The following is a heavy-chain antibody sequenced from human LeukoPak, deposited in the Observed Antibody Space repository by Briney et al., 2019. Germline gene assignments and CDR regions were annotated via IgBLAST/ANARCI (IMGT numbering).Heavy chain of an antibody. CDR2: IIPIFGTA. D-gene: IGHD6-13*01. Sequence: ASVKVTCKASGGTFSSYAISWVRQAPGQGLEWMGGIIPIFGTANYAQKFQGRVTITADESTSTAYMELSSLRSEDTAVYYCARESIPLKAAGTVFTWFDPWGQGTLVTVSS. V-gene: IGHV1-69*13. J-gene: IGHJ5*02. CDR3: ARESIPLKAAGTVFTWFDP. CDR1: GGTFSSYA.